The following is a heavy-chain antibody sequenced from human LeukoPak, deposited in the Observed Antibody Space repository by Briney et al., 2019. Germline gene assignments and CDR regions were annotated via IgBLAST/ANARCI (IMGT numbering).Heavy chain of an antibody. Sequence: PGGSLRLSCTASGFTFGDYAMSWVRQAPGKGLEWVGFIRSKAYGGTTEYAASVKGRFTISRDGSRSIAYLQMNSLKTEDTAVYYCTRDRITMVRGALGIHYYYYGMDVWGQGTTVTVSS. V-gene: IGHV3-49*04. CDR1: GFTFGDYA. J-gene: IGHJ6*02. CDR3: TRDRITMVRGALGIHYYYYGMDV. CDR2: IRSKAYGGTT. D-gene: IGHD3-10*01.